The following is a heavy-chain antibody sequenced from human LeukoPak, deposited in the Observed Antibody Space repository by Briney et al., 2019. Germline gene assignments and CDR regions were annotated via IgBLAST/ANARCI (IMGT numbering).Heavy chain of an antibody. D-gene: IGHD3-16*01. J-gene: IGHJ5*01. V-gene: IGHV4-59*01. Sequence: SETLSLTCSVSNGSISYYFWSWIRQPPGKGLEWIAYIHYSGTTSHNPSLKSRVTISVDTSRNQFSLNLGSVTAADTAVYYCARGGVLPRAFDSWGQGTLVSVSS. CDR3: ARGGVLPRAFDS. CDR2: IHYSGTT. CDR1: NGSISYYF.